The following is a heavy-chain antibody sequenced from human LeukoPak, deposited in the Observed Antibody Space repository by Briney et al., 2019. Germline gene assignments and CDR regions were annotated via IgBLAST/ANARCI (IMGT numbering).Heavy chain of an antibody. CDR3: ARGRDAFDI. V-gene: IGHV4-59*01. Sequence: PESLCLTCAVSGGSPSVYYWRSVRPTPGRRLGSGVYIYYSGSTNYNPSLKSRVTISVDTSKNQFSLKLSSVTAADAAVYYCARGRDAFDIWGQGTMVTVSS. CDR2: IYYSGST. CDR1: GGSPSVYY. J-gene: IGHJ3*02.